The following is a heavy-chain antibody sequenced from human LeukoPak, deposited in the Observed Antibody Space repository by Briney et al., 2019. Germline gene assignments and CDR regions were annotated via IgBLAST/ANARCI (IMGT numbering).Heavy chain of an antibody. J-gene: IGHJ4*02. CDR1: GGSISSSNYY. V-gene: IGHV4-39*01. CDR2: IHYGGTT. D-gene: IGHD3-10*01. CDR3: ARYVVFGSGKFYFDY. Sequence: TSETLSLTCTVSGGSISSSNYYWSWIRQPPGKELEWIASIHYGGTTYYTPSLKSRVTISVDTSRNQFSLRLSSVTAADTAVYLCARYVVFGSGKFYFDYWGQGSLVTVSS.